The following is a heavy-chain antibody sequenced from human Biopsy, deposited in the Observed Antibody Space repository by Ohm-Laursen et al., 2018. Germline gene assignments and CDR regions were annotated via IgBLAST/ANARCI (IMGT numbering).Heavy chain of an antibody. CDR3: ARGGIVSVHSYGRMGLFYFDS. CDR2: IYGDGRT. Sequence: SLRLSCAASGFSVNDNYMSWVRQAPGKGLEWVSFIYGDGRTFYAGSVKDRFTLSRDTSNNLMFLQMDSLRADDTAVYYCARGGIVSVHSYGRMGLFYFDSRGQGTLVTVSS. CDR1: GFSVNDNY. J-gene: IGHJ5*01. D-gene: IGHD5-18*01. V-gene: IGHV3-53*01.